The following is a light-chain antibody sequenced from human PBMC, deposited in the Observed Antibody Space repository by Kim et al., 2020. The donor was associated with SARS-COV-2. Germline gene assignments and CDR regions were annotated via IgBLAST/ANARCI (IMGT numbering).Light chain of an antibody. CDR3: LRYDDLPRT. J-gene: IGKJ4*02. CDR1: QNIRIY. CDR2: DAS. V-gene: IGKV1-33*01. Sequence: DIQMTQSPSSLSASVGDRVTITCQASQNIRIYVNWFQKKPGKAPKLLINDASTLQGVDPSRYSGGGSGTHFTFTISSLQPEDIVAFYCLRYDDLPRTFGGGTKVDIK.